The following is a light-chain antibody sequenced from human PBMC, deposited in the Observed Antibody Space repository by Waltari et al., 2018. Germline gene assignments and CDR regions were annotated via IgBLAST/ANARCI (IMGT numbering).Light chain of an antibody. Sequence: DIQMTQSPSSLSASIGDTITVTCRASQNIRTYLNWYQQKPAKAPKLLIFGASSLPRGVPSRFSGSASGTEFTLTITNLQPDDFATYFCQQSFGSPWTFGQGTTV. V-gene: IGKV1-39*01. CDR2: GAS. CDR3: QQSFGSPWT. J-gene: IGKJ1*01. CDR1: QNIRTY.